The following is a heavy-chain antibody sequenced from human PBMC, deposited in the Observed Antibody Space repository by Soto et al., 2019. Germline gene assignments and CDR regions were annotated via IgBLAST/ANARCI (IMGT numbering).Heavy chain of an antibody. V-gene: IGHV3-23*01. CDR3: AKAARRTYYYDSSGYYHHDAFDI. Sequence: GGSLRLSCAASGFTFSSYAMSWVRQAPGKGLEWVSAISGSGGSTYYADSVKGRFTISRDNSKNTLYLQMNSLRAEDTAVYYCAKAARRTYYYDSSGYYHHDAFDIWGQGTMVTVSS. D-gene: IGHD3-22*01. CDR1: GFTFSSYA. CDR2: ISGSGGST. J-gene: IGHJ3*02.